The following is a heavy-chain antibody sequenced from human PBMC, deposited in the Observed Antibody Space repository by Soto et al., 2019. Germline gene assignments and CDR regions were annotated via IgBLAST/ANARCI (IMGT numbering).Heavy chain of an antibody. Sequence: LSLTCTVSGGSITTGGYYWSWIRQLPGKGLEWIGHRYFSESTYYNPSLKSRVSISLDTSKNQFSLKLSFVTAADTAMYYCARTKCSGGSCYSWSLDYWGQGTPVTVSS. V-gene: IGHV4-31*03. CDR1: GGSITTGGYY. CDR2: RYFSEST. J-gene: IGHJ4*02. D-gene: IGHD2-15*01. CDR3: ARTKCSGGSCYSWSLDY.